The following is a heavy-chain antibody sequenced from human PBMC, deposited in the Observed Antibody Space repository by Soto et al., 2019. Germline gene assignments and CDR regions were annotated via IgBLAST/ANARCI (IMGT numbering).Heavy chain of an antibody. D-gene: IGHD2-2*01. V-gene: IGHV4-34*01. CDR3: ARDRPSAVVVPAAIDY. J-gene: IGHJ4*02. Sequence: PSETLSLTCAVYGGSFSGYYWSWIRQPPGKGLEWIGEINHSGSTNYNPSLKSRVTISVDTSKNQFSLKLSSVTAADTAVYYCARDRPSAVVVPAAIDYWGQGTLVTVSS. CDR1: GGSFSGYY. CDR2: INHSGST.